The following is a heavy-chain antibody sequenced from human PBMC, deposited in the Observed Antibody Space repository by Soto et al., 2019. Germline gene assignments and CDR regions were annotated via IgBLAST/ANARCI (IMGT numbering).Heavy chain of an antibody. CDR1: GGTFSSYA. CDR2: IIPIFGTA. J-gene: IGHJ6*02. Sequence: SVKVSCKASGGTFSSYAISWVRQAPGQGLEWMGGIIPIFGTANYAQKFQGRVTITADKSTSTAYMELSSLRSEDTAVYYCARVGITIFGVVIPGYYYYGMDVWGQGTTVTVSS. V-gene: IGHV1-69*06. D-gene: IGHD3-3*01. CDR3: ARVGITIFGVVIPGYYYYGMDV.